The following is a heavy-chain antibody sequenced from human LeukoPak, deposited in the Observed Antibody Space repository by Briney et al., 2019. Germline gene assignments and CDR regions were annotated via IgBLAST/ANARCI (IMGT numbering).Heavy chain of an antibody. J-gene: IGHJ6*02. CDR2: INSDGSIT. Sequence: GGSLRLSCAASGFTFSSYWMSWVRQAPGKGLVWVSHINSDGSITSYADSVKGRFTISRDNAKNTLYLQMNSLRAEDTAVYYCARDAVDTANAVWGQGTTVTVSS. CDR1: GFTFSSYW. CDR3: ARDAVDTANAV. D-gene: IGHD5-18*01. V-gene: IGHV3-74*01.